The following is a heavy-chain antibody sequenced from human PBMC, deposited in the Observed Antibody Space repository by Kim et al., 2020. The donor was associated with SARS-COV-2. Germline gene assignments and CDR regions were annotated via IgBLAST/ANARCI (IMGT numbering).Heavy chain of an antibody. CDR2: SYSGSP. Sequence: SYSGSPNSNPPLKGRVTIPVDTSKNQFSRKLSSVTAADTAVYYCARGFDLWGRGTLVTVSS. CDR3: ARGFDL. J-gene: IGHJ2*01. V-gene: IGHV4-59*09.